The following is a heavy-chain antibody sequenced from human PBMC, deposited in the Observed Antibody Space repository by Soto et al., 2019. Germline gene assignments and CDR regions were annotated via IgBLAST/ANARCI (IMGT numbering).Heavy chain of an antibody. CDR1: GGSISSGGYS. CDR3: ARLSDGSGSYRSYYFDY. Sequence: QLQLQESGSGLVKPSQTLSLTCAVSGGSISSGGYSWSWIRQPPGKGLEGIGYIYHSGSTYYNPSLKSRVTISVDRSKNQFSLKLSSVTAADTAVYYCARLSDGSGSYRSYYFDYWGQGTLVTVSS. V-gene: IGHV4-30-2*01. D-gene: IGHD3-10*01. CDR2: IYHSGST. J-gene: IGHJ4*02.